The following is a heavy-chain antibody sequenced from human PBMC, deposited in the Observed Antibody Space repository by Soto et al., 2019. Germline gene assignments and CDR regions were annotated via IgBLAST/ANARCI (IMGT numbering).Heavy chain of an antibody. D-gene: IGHD2-8*01. CDR1: GFTFSSYA. Sequence: EVQLLESGGGLVQPGGSLRVSCAASGFTFSSYAMSWVRQAPGKGLEWVSRINSDGSSTSYADSVKGRFTISRDNAKNTLYLQMNSLRAEDTAVYYCARDMYPVRFEAVGMDVWGQGTTVTVSS. V-gene: IGHV3-74*01. J-gene: IGHJ6*02. CDR3: ARDMYPVRFEAVGMDV. CDR2: INSDGSST.